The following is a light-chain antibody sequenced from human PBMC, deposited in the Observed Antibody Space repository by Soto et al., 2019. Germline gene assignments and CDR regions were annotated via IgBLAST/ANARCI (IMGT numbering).Light chain of an antibody. V-gene: IGKV1-33*01. J-gene: IGKJ5*01. Sequence: DIQMTQSPSSLSASVGDRVTITCQASQDISNYLNWYQQKPGKAPKLLIYDASNLETGVPSRFSGSGSGTDFTLKISRVEAEDVGVYYCMQALQTPITFGQGTRLEIK. CDR2: DAS. CDR3: MQALQTPIT. CDR1: QDISNY.